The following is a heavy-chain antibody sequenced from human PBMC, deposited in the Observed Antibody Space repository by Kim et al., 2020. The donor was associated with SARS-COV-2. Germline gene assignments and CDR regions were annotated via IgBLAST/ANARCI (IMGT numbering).Heavy chain of an antibody. CDR2: IYYSGST. J-gene: IGHJ2*01. CDR1: GGSISSSSYY. CDR3: ARVRFWYFDV. V-gene: IGHV4-39*07. Sequence: SETLSLTCTVSGGSISSSSYYWGWIRQPPGKGLEWIGSIYYSGSTYSNPALKSRVTISVDTSKNQFSLKLSSVTAADTAVYYCARVRFWYFDVSGRGTLV.